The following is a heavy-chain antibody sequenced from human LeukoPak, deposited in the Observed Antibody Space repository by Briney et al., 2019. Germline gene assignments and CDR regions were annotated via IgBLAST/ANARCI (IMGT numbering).Heavy chain of an antibody. CDR2: IRYDGSKK. CDR3: AKDQQFQNNVRAQYYFDY. D-gene: IGHD2/OR15-2a*01. V-gene: IGHV3-30*02. Sequence: PGGSLRLSCAASGFTFNNYGVHWVRQAPGKGLEWVAFIRYDGSKKYYADSVKGRFTISRDNSKNTLYLQMNSLRVEDTAVYYCAKDQQFQNNVRAQYYFDYWGQGTLVTVSS. J-gene: IGHJ4*02. CDR1: GFTFNNYG.